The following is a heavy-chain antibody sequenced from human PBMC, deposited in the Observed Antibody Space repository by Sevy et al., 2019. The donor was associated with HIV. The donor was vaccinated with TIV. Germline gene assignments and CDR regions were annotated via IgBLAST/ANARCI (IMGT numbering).Heavy chain of an antibody. CDR1: GDSITRYF. D-gene: IGHD3-3*01. Sequence: PSETLSLTCTVSGDSITRYFWSWIRQPPGKGLEWIGYMYHSGSTNYNPSLKRRVSLSIDTSKNEFSLTLSSVTAADTAVYYCARDYRRDFWSGYSNYFDPWGPGILVTVSS. V-gene: IGHV4-59*01. CDR2: MYHSGST. J-gene: IGHJ5*02. CDR3: ARDYRRDFWSGYSNYFDP.